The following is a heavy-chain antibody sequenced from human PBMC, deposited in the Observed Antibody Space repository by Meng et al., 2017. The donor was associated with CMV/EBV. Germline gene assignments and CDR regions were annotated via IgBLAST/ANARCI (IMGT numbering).Heavy chain of an antibody. J-gene: IGHJ4*02. V-gene: IGHV3-23*01. CDR1: GFTFSSYA. D-gene: IGHD3-3*01. CDR2: ISGSGGST. CDR3: ARVFFGVVSGVDY. Sequence: GESLKISCAASGFTFSSYAMSWVRQAPGKGLEWVSAISGSGGSTYYADSVKGRFTISRDNSKNTPYLQMNSLRAEDTAVYYCARVFFGVVSGVDYWGQGTLVTVSS.